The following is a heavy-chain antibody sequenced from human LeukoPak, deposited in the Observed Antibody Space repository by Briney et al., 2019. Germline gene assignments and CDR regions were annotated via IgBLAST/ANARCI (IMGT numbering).Heavy chain of an antibody. D-gene: IGHD3-16*01. J-gene: IGHJ4*02. CDR2: IYSGGST. CDR1: GFTVSTNC. Sequence: GGSLRLSCAVSGFTVSTNCMNWVRQAPGKGLEWVSIIYSGGSTYYTDSVKGRFTISRDNSKNTLYLQMNSLRAEDTAVYYCAKGSPPGDWGQGTLVTVSS. CDR3: AKGSPPGD. V-gene: IGHV3-53*01.